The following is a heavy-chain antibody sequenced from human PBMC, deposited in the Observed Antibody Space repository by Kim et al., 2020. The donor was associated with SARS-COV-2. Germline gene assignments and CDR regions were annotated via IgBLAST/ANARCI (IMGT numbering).Heavy chain of an antibody. CDR1: GFTFSDYW. J-gene: IGHJ6*01. CDR2: IYGDGSII. V-gene: IGHV3-74*01. Sequence: GGSLRLSCEASGFTFSDYWMHWVRQVPGKGLVWVSRIYGDGSIITYADFVKDRFTIPRDNAKNTVYLLMSSLTTEDTAVYYCARGSQESNHNYYGMDVWG. CDR3: ARGSQESNHNYYGMDV.